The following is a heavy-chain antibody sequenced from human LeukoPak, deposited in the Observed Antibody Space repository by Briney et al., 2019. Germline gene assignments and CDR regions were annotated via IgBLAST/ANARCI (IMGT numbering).Heavy chain of an antibody. D-gene: IGHD3-10*01. CDR1: GGTLSSYA. J-gene: IGHJ4*02. CDR2: IIPIFGTA. CDR3: ARDYYGSGQPYFDY. V-gene: IGHV1-69*06. Sequence: ASVKVSCKASGGTLSSYAISWVRQAPGQGLEWMGGIIPIFGTANYAQKFQGRVTITADKSTSTAYMELSSLRSEDTAVYYCARDYYGSGQPYFDYWGQGTLVTVSS.